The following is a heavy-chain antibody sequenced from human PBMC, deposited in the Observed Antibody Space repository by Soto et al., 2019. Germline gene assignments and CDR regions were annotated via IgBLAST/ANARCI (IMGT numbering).Heavy chain of an antibody. CDR1: GGSISSSSYY. D-gene: IGHD3-10*01. CDR2: IYYSGST. V-gene: IGHV4-39*01. CDR3: ASLYYYGSGSYRPYYYYYYMDV. J-gene: IGHJ6*03. Sequence: SETLSLTCPVSGGSISSSSYYWGWIRQPPGKGLEWIGSIYYSGSTYYNPSLKSRVTISVDTSKNQFSLKLSSVTAADTAVYYCASLYYYGSGSYRPYYYYYYMDVWGKGTTVTVSS.